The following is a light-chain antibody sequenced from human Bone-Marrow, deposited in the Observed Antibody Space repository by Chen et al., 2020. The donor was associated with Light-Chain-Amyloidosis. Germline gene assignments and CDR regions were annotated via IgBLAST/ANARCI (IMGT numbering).Light chain of an antibody. J-gene: IGLJ2*01. V-gene: IGLV3-21*02. CDR3: QVWGRSSDRPV. Sequence: SYALTQPPSVSVAPAQTATIVLGGNNIGYTSVHLYQQTPGQAHLLVVYDDSDRPSGIPELLSGCNSGNTATLTISRVEAGDEADYYCQVWGRSSDRPVFGGGTKLTVL. CDR2: DDS. CDR1: NIGYTS.